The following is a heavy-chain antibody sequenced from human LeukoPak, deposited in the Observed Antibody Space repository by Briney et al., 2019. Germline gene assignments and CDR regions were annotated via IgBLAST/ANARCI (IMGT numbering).Heavy chain of an antibody. CDR3: ARDYYDSRGYYSAAFDY. J-gene: IGHJ4*02. Sequence: GGSLRLSCAASGFTFSNYWMHWVRQAPGQGLELVSRISCDGTITTYAGSVKGRFTISRDNAKNTLDLQMNSLRAEDTAVYYCARDYYDSRGYYSAAFDYWGQGTLVTVSS. CDR1: GFTFSNYW. V-gene: IGHV3-74*03. CDR2: ISCDGTIT. D-gene: IGHD3-22*01.